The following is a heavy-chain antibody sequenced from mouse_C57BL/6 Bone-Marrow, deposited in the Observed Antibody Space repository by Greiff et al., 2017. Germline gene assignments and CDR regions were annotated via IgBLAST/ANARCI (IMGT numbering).Heavy chain of an antibody. Sequence: QVQLQQPGAELVRPGTSVKLSCKASGYTFTSYWMHWVKQRPGQGLEWIGVIDPSDSYTNSNQKFKGKATLTVDTSSSTAYMQLSSLTSEDSAVYYCARSGYPAWFAYWGQGTLVTVSA. CDR2: IDPSDSYT. V-gene: IGHV1-59*01. D-gene: IGHD3-1*01. CDR1: GYTFTSYW. CDR3: ARSGYPAWFAY. J-gene: IGHJ3*01.